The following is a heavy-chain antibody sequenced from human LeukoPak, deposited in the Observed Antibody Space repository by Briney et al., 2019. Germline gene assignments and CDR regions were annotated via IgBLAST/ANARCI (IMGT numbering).Heavy chain of an antibody. V-gene: IGHV3-23*01. Sequence: GSLRLSCAASGFTFISYGMSWVRQAPGKGLEWVSAISASGGSTNYADSVKGRFTISRDNSKNTLYLQMNSLRAEDTAVYYCAKEVPYYVGAFDIWGQGTMVTVSS. CDR1: GFTFISYG. J-gene: IGHJ3*02. CDR2: ISASGGST. CDR3: AKEVPYYVGAFDI. D-gene: IGHD3-22*01.